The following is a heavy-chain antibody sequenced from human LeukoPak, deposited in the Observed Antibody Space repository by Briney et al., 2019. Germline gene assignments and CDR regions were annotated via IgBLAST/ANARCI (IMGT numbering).Heavy chain of an antibody. V-gene: IGHV3-49*03. Sequence: GGSLRLSCTASAFTFGDYAMSWFRQAPGKGLEWVGFIRSIAYGCTTEYAASVKVRFTISRDDSKSIAYMQMHILKTEDTAVYYCTREGYSYGYWGQGTLVSVSS. CDR1: AFTFGDYA. CDR3: TREGYSYGY. J-gene: IGHJ4*02. D-gene: IGHD5-18*01. CDR2: IRSIAYGCTT.